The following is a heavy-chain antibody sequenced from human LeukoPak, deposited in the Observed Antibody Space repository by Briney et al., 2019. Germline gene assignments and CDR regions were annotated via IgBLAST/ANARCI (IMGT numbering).Heavy chain of an antibody. CDR2: ISTSSSYI. D-gene: IGHD3-10*02. J-gene: IGHJ6*04. Sequence: GGSLRLSCAASGFTFSSYNMNWGRQAPGKGLEWVSFISTSSSYIHYADSVKGRFTISRDNAKNSLYLQMNSLRAEDTAVYYCAELGITMIGGVWGKGTTVTISS. CDR1: GFTFSSYN. V-gene: IGHV3-21*01. CDR3: AELGITMIGGV.